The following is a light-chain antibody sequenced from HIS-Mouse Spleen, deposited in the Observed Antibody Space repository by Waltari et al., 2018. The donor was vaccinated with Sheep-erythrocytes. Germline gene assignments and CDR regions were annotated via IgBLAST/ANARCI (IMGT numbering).Light chain of an antibody. CDR3: CSYAGSYNHV. CDR2: DVS. J-gene: IGLJ1*01. Sequence: QSALTQPRSVSGSPGQSATISCTGTSSAVGGYNYAPRYQQHPGKALKLMIYDVSKRPSGVPDRFSGSKSGNTASLTISGLQAEDEADYYCCSYAGSYNHVFATGTKVTVL. V-gene: IGLV2-11*01. CDR1: SSAVGGYNY.